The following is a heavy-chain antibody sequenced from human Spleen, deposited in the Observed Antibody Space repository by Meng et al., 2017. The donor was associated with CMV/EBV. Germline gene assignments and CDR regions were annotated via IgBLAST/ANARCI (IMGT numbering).Heavy chain of an antibody. V-gene: IGHV1-18*01. J-gene: IGHJ6*02. CDR3: ARSIAAQNYYYYYGMDV. D-gene: IGHD6-6*01. CDR2: ISAYNGNT. Sequence: ASVKVSCKASGGTFSSYAISWVRQAPGQGLEWMGWISAYNGNTNSAQNFQGRVTMTTDTSTSTAYMELSNLRSDDTAVYYCARSIAAQNYYYYYGMDVWGQGTTVTVSS. CDR1: GGTFSSYA.